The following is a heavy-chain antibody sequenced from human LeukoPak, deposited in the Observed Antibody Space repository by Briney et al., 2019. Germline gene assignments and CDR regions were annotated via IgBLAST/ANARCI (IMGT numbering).Heavy chain of an antibody. CDR1: GGSISSYY. D-gene: IGHD2-2*02. Sequence: SETPSLTCTVSGGSISSYYWSWIRQPPGKGLEWIGYIYYSGSTNYNPSLKSRVTISVDTSKNQFSLKLSSVTAADTAVYYCARLPYPYYFDYWGQGTLVTVSS. CDR2: IYYSGST. J-gene: IGHJ4*02. V-gene: IGHV4-59*08. CDR3: ARLPYPYYFDY.